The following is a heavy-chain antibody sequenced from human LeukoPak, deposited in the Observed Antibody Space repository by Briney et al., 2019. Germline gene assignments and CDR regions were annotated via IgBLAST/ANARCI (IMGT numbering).Heavy chain of an antibody. CDR1: GFTFSNAR. CDR2: IKSKTDGGTT. Sequence: GGSLRLSCAASGFTFSNARMSWVRQAPGKGLEWVGRIKSKTDGGTTDYAAPVKGRFTISRDNSKKTVYLQMNSLTVEDTAVYYCAKDLSWWVTADYWGQGVLVTVSS. V-gene: IGHV3-15*01. J-gene: IGHJ4*02. D-gene: IGHD2-21*02. CDR3: AKDLSWWVTADY.